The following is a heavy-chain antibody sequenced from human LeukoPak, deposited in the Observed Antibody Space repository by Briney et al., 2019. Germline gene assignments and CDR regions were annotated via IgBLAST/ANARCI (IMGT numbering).Heavy chain of an antibody. CDR1: GYTFTSFG. CDR2: ISAYNGNT. Sequence: ASVKVSCKASGYTFTSFGITWVRQAPGQGLEWMGWISAYNGNTNYAQKLQGRVTMTTDTSTSTAYMEMRSLRSDDTAVYYCARGAIIMIPDLPGGMRWFDPWGQGTLVTDSS. J-gene: IGHJ5*02. CDR3: ARGAIIMIPDLPGGMRWFDP. D-gene: IGHD3-16*01. V-gene: IGHV1-18*01.